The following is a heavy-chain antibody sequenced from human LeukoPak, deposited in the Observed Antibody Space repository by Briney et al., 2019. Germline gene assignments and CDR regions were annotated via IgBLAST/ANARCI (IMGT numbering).Heavy chain of an antibody. V-gene: IGHV3-15*05. Sequence: GGSLRLSCAASGFTFINAWMAWVRQAPGKGLEWVGRIKSKSDGGTTDYAAPVKGRFTISRDDSKNTLFLQVNSLKIEDTAVYYCTTVTLRPVGLWGQGTLVTVSS. CDR3: TTVTLRPVGL. CDR2: IKSKSDGGTT. D-gene: IGHD3-10*01. CDR1: GFTFINAW. J-gene: IGHJ4*02.